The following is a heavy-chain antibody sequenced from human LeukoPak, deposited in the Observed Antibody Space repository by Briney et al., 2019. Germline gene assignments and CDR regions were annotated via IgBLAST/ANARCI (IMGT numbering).Heavy chain of an antibody. Sequence: SETLSLTCTVSGGSISSSSHYWGWIRQPPGKGLEWIGNIYYSGSTYYNPSLKSRVTISVDTSKNQFSLKMSSVTAADTAVYYCARERGGFDPWGQGTLVTVSS. CDR2: IYYSGST. CDR3: ARERGGFDP. V-gene: IGHV4-39*07. J-gene: IGHJ5*02. CDR1: GGSISSSSHY.